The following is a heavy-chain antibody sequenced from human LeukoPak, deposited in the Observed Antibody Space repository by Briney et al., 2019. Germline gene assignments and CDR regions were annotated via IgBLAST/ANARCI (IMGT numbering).Heavy chain of an antibody. D-gene: IGHD3-10*01. CDR3: AGDFDY. CDR2: IYSGGGT. J-gene: IGHJ4*02. V-gene: IGHV3-53*05. CDR1: GFSVSNDY. Sequence: GGSLRLSCAASGFSVSNDYVSWVRQAPGKGLEWVSVIYSGGGTFYADSVKGRFTISRDNSQSALYLQMNSLRTEDTAVYYCAGDFDYWGQGTLVTVSS.